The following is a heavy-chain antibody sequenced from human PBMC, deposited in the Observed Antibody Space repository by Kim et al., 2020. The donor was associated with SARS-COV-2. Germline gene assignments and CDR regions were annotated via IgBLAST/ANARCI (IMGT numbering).Heavy chain of an antibody. Sequence: GGSLRLSCAASGFTFSSYAMHWVRQAPGKGLEYVSAISSNGGSTYYANSVKGRFTISRDNSKNTLYLQMGSLRAEDMAVYYCARDQFFGPYGDYLKSDAFDIWGQGTMVTVSS. J-gene: IGHJ3*02. CDR3: ARDQFFGPYGDYLKSDAFDI. CDR1: GFTFSSYA. CDR2: ISSNGGST. D-gene: IGHD4-17*01. V-gene: IGHV3-64*01.